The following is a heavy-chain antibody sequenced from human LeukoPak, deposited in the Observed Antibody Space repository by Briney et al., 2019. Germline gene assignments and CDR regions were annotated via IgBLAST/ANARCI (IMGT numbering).Heavy chain of an antibody. D-gene: IGHD6-13*01. J-gene: IGHJ4*02. Sequence: ASVKVSYKASGYTFTSYGISWVRQAPGQGLEWMGWISAYNGNTNYAQKLQGRVTMNTDTTTSTAYMELRSLRSDDTAVYYCARDGIAAAGKGVFDYWGQGTLVTVSS. CDR1: GYTFTSYG. V-gene: IGHV1-18*01. CDR2: ISAYNGNT. CDR3: ARDGIAAAGKGVFDY.